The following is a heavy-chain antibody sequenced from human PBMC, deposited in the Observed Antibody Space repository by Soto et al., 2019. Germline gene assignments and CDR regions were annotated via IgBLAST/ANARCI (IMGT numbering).Heavy chain of an antibody. D-gene: IGHD3-22*01. CDR3: AKGMCNYDSSGYRLFDY. V-gene: IGHV3-23*01. CDR1: GFTFTNYA. CDR2: IGVSGAST. Sequence: GGSLRLSCVASGFTFTNYAINWVRQAPGKGLEWVSGIGVSGASTYYADSVKGRFTVSRDNSKNTVYLQMNSLRVEDTAVYFCAKGMCNYDSSGYRLFDYWGQGTRVTVSS. J-gene: IGHJ4*02.